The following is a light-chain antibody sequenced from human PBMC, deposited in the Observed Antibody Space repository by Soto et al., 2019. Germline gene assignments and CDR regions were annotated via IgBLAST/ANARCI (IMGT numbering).Light chain of an antibody. CDR2: GAS. CDR3: QQGST. CDR1: QSVSSSY. Sequence: EIVFTQSPGTLSLSPGERATLSCRASQSVSSSYLAWYQQKPGQAPRLLIYGASSRATGIPDRFSGSGSGTDFTLTISRLEPEDFAVYYCQQGSTFGQGTKVDIK. J-gene: IGKJ2*01. V-gene: IGKV3-20*01.